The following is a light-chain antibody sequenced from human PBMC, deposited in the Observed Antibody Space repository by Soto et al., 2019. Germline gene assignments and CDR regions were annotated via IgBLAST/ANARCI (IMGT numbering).Light chain of an antibody. Sequence: QSVLTQPPSASGTPGQRVTISCSGSSSNIGSNTVNWYQQLPGTAPKLLIYTNDQWPSGVPDRFSGSKSGTSASLAISGLQSEDDADYYCAAWDDSLNGWVFGGGTKLTVL. J-gene: IGLJ3*02. V-gene: IGLV1-44*01. CDR1: SSNIGSNT. CDR2: TND. CDR3: AAWDDSLNGWV.